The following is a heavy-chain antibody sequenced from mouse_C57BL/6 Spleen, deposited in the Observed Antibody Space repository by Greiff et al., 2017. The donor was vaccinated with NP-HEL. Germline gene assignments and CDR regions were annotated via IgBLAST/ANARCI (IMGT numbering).Heavy chain of an antibody. CDR2: IHPNSGST. CDR1: GYTFTSYW. D-gene: IGHD2-3*01. CDR3: AKDGYSAMDY. Sequence: VQLQQPGAELVKPGASVKLSCKASGYTFTSYWMHWVKQRPGQGLEWIGMIHPNSGSTNYNEKFKSKATLTVDKSSSTADMQLSSLTSEDSAVYYCAKDGYSAMDYWGQGTSVTVSS. V-gene: IGHV1-64*01. J-gene: IGHJ4*01.